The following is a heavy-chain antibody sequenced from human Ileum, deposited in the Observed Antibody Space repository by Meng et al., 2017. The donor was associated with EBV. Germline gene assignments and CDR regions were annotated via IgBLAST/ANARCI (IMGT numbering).Heavy chain of an antibody. D-gene: IGHD1-26*01. CDR3: AARVGGSYSGFDL. J-gene: IGHJ4*02. Sequence: EQLQCARPGLVKPSATLSLSCAVLGDSISSHRWWGWVRQPPTKGPEWIGEIFHVGTGNYNPSLKSRVTISMDTSKNQISLGLTSVTAADTAVYYCAARVGGSYSGFDLWGQGTLVTVSS. CDR2: IFHVGTG. V-gene: IGHV4-4*02. CDR1: GDSISSHRW.